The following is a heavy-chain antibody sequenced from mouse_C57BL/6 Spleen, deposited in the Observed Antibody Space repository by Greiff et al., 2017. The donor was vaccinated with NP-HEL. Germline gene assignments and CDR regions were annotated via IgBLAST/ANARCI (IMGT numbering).Heavy chain of an antibody. CDR1: GFTFSSYA. CDR2: ISDGGSYT. CDR3: ARGNYYGSSYVKDFDY. J-gene: IGHJ2*01. D-gene: IGHD1-1*01. Sequence: EVQGVESGGGLVKPGGSLKLSCAASGFTFSSYAMSWVRQTPEKRLEWVATISDGGSYTYYPDNVKGRFTISRDNAKNNLYLQMSHLKSEDTAMHYCARGNYYGSSYVKDFDYWGQGTTLTVSS. V-gene: IGHV5-4*01.